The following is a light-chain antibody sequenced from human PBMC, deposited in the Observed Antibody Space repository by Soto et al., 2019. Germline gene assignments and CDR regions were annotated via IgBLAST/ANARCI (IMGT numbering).Light chain of an antibody. J-gene: IGLJ3*02. CDR3: SAWDDSLRAVM. CDR1: SSNMGSNY. V-gene: IGLV1-47*01. Sequence: QSVLTQPPSASGTPGQRVTISCSGSSSNMGSNYVYWYQQLPGTAPKLLIYYNSQRPSGVPDRFSGSKSDTSASLAISGLRSEDEADYYCSAWDDSLRAVMFGGGTKLTVL. CDR2: YNS.